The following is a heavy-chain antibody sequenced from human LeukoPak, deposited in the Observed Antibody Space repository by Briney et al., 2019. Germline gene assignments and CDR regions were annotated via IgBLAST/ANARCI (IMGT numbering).Heavy chain of an antibody. CDR1: GGSISSSSYY. CDR3: ARAPFYNILTGYYTHYFDY. D-gene: IGHD3-9*01. Sequence: PSETLSLTCTVSGGSISSSSYYWGWIRQPPGKGLEWIGEIYHSGSTNYNPSLKSRVTISVDKSKNQFSLKLSSVTAADTAVYYCARAPFYNILTGYYTHYFDYWGQGTLVTVSS. CDR2: IYHSGST. J-gene: IGHJ4*02. V-gene: IGHV4-39*07.